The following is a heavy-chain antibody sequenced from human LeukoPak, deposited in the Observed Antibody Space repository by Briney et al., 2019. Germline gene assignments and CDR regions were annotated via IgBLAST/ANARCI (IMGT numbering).Heavy chain of an antibody. D-gene: IGHD5-12*01. CDR2: INPNSGGT. CDR3: ARVPSGYDYSPYNWFDP. Sequence: ASVKVSCTASGYTFTGYYMHWVRQAPGQGLEWVGWINPNSGGTNYAQKFQGRVTMTRDTSISTAYMEPSRLRSDDTAVYYCARVPSGYDYSPYNWFDPWGQGTLVTVSS. CDR1: GYTFTGYY. J-gene: IGHJ5*02. V-gene: IGHV1-2*02.